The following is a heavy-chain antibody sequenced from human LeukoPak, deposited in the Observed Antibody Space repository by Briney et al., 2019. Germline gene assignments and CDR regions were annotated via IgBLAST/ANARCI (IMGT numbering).Heavy chain of an antibody. CDR1: GFTFSGKW. CDR3: ARSDWLDS. CDR2: IKGDGSST. J-gene: IGHJ5*01. V-gene: IGHV3-74*03. Sequence: GGSLRLSCAASGFTFSGKWMHWVRQAPGKGLVWVSRIKGDGSSTTYADSVKGRFTISRDDAKNTLHLQMDSLRAEDTAVYYCARSDWLDSWGQGTLVIVSS.